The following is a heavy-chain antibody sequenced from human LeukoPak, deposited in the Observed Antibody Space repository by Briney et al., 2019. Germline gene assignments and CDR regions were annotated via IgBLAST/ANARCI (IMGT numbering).Heavy chain of an antibody. J-gene: IGHJ4*02. CDR2: INHSGST. Sequence: SETLSLTSAVYGGSFSGYYWSWIRQPPGKGLEWIGEINHSGSTNYNPSLKSRVTISVDTSKNQFSLKLSSVTAADTAVYYCARTSTYGDRPTYFDYWGQGTLVTVSS. V-gene: IGHV4-34*01. CDR1: GGSFSGYY. D-gene: IGHD4-17*01. CDR3: ARTSTYGDRPTYFDY.